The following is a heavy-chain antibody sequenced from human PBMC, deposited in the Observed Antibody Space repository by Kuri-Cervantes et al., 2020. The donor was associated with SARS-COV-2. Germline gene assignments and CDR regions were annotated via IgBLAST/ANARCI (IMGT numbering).Heavy chain of an antibody. CDR1: GFTVSTNY. V-gene: IGHV3-53*01. D-gene: IGHD3-3*01. CDR3: AGVPYYDFWSDHPEEGWFDP. CDR2: IYSGGNT. J-gene: IGHJ5*02. Sequence: ETLSLTCVISGFTVSTNYMTWVRQAPGKGLEWVSTIYSGGNTFYADSVKGRFTISRDNSKNTLYLQMNSLRAEDTAVYYCAGVPYYDFWSDHPEEGWFDPWGRGTLVTVSS.